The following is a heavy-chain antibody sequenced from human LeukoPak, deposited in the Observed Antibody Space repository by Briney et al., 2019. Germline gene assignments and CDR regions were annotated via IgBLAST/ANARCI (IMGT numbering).Heavy chain of an antibody. CDR3: AKDATYYYDSGNYYYMDV. D-gene: IGHD3-10*01. Sequence: PGGSLSLSCAACGFTFSRYSMNWVRPAPGKGLEWVSSFSSISSCKYYADSVKGRFTISRDNAKNSLYLQMNSLRAEDTAVYYCAKDATYYYDSGNYYYMDVWGKGTTVTVSS. CDR1: GFTFSRYS. V-gene: IGHV3-21*01. J-gene: IGHJ6*03. CDR2: FSSISSCK.